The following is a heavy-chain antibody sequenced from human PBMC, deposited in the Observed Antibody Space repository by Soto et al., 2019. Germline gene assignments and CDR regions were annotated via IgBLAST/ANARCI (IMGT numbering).Heavy chain of an antibody. CDR2: IWYDGSNK. CDR3: ARDLDYGDYYYYYYGMDV. CDR1: GFTFSSYG. J-gene: IGHJ6*02. Sequence: QVQLVESGGGVVQPGRSLRLSCAASGFTFSSYGMHWVRQAPGKGLEWVAVIWYDGSNKYYADSVKGRFTISRDNSKTTLYLQMNRLRAEDTAVYYCARDLDYGDYYYYYYGMDVWGQGTTVTVSS. V-gene: IGHV3-33*01. D-gene: IGHD4-17*01.